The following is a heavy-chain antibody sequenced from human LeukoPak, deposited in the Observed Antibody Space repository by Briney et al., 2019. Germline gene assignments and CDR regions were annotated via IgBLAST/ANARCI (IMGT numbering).Heavy chain of an antibody. V-gene: IGHV4-4*09. CDR1: GGPISSYY. D-gene: IGHD6-13*01. J-gene: IGHJ3*02. Sequence: SETLALTRTVSGGPISSYYWSGIRQPPAKGLEYIVYIYTSGSTNYNPSLKSRVTISVDTSKNQFSLKLSSVTAADTAVYYCARHGDSSSWLGDAFDIWGQGTMVTVSS. CDR3: ARHGDSSSWLGDAFDI. CDR2: IYTSGST.